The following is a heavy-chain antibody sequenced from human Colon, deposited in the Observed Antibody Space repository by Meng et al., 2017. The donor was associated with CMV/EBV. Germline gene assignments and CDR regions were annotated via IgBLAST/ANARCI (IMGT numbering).Heavy chain of an antibody. J-gene: IGHJ4*02. CDR1: GFTVTNNY. V-gene: IGHV3-53*01. CDR3: AGGKWEPIDY. CDR2: IYGGGST. D-gene: IGHD1-26*01. Sequence: GESLKISCAASGFTVTNNYMAWVRQAPGKGLEWVSIIYGGGSTYYADSVKGRFTISRDSSENTLYLQMNTLRTEDTAVYFCAGGKWEPIDYWGQGTLVTVSS.